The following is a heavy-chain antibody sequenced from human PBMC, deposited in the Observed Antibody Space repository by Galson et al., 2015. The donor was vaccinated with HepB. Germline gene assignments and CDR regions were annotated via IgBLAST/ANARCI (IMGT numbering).Heavy chain of an antibody. D-gene: IGHD3-10*01. CDR1: GYTFTSYG. CDR2: ISAYNGNT. J-gene: IGHJ5*02. Sequence: SVKVSCKASGYTFTSYGISWVRQAPGQGLEWMGWISAYNGNTNYAQKLQGRVTMTTDTSTSTAYMELRSLRSDDTAVYYCARDENTLWFGELSFGGGGWFDPWGQGTLVTVSS. V-gene: IGHV1-18*01. CDR3: ARDENTLWFGELSFGGGGWFDP.